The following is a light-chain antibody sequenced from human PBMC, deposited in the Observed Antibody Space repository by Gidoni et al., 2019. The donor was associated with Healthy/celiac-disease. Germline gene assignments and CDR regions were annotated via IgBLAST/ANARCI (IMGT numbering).Light chain of an antibody. V-gene: IGKV1-9*01. CDR3: QRLNSYPLT. CDR1: QGISSY. CDR2: AAS. J-gene: IGKJ1*01. Sequence: DIQLTQSPSFLSASVGDRVTITCRASQGISSYLAWYQQKPGKAPKLLIYAASTLQSGVPSRFSGSASATESPPTISLLQPEYSATYYRQRLNSYPLTFGQGTKVEIK.